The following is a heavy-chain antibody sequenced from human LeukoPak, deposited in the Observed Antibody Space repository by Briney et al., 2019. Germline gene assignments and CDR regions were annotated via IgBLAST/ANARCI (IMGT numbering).Heavy chain of an antibody. J-gene: IGHJ4*02. CDR2: INPNSGGT. CDR3: ARGALLLWFGESNDY. CDR1: GYTFTGYY. Sequence: ASVKVSCKASGYTFTGYYMHWVRQGPGQGLEWMGWINPNSGGTNYAQKFQSRVTMTRDTAISTAYMELSRLRSDDTAAYYCARGALLLWFGESNDYWGQGTLVTVSS. V-gene: IGHV1-2*02. D-gene: IGHD3-10*01.